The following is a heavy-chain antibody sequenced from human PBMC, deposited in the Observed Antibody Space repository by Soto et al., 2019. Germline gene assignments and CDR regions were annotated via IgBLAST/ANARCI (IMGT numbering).Heavy chain of an antibody. CDR1: GCAFTSYG. CDR2: ISAYDGNT. Sequence: GASVKVSCKASGCAFTSYGMSWVRQAPGQGLEWMGWISAYDGNTNYAQKLQGRVTMTTDTSTSTAYMELRSLRSDDTAVYYCARGAHYVFWSGYYYYYGMEVWGKGTKVTVSS. V-gene: IGHV1-18*01. J-gene: IGHJ6*04. CDR3: ARGAHYVFWSGYYYYYGMEV. D-gene: IGHD3-3*01.